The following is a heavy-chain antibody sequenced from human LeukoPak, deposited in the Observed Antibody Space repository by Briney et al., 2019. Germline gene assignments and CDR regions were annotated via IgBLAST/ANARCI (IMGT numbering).Heavy chain of an antibody. CDR2: ISGSCGST. CDR3: AKGQELDDGVFDS. D-gene: IGHD1-1*01. J-gene: IGHJ4*02. Sequence: PGGSLRLSCAASAFTFSSSAMSLVRQAPGKGLEWVSAISGSCGSTYYAGSVKGRFTISRDNSKKTLYLQLNSLRDEDTAIYYCAKGQELDDGVFDSWGQGTLVTVSS. CDR1: AFTFSSSA. V-gene: IGHV3-23*01.